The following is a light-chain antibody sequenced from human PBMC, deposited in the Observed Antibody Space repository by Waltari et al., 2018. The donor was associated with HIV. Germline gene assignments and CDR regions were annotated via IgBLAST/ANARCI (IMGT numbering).Light chain of an antibody. J-gene: IGLJ2*01. CDR1: ALPKKY. CDR2: EDS. Sequence: SYELTQPPSGSVSPGQTARITCYGDALPKKYAYWYQQKSGQAPVLVIYEDSKRPSGIPERFSGSSSGTMATLTISGAQVEDEADYYCYSTDSSGNHRVFGGGTKLTVL. V-gene: IGLV3-10*01. CDR3: YSTDSSGNHRV.